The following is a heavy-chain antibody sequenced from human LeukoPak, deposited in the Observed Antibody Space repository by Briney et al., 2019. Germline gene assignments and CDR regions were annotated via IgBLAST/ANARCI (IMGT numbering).Heavy chain of an antibody. CDR2: INPSGGST. D-gene: IGHD3/OR15-3a*01. CDR1: GYTFTSYY. Sequence: ASVKVSCKASGYTFTSYYMHWVRQAPGQGLEWTGIINPSGGSTSYAQKFQGRVTMTRDMSTSTVHMELSSLRSEDTAVYYCAREGVTIFGLVRTQTTKSPHRFDPWGQGTLVTVSS. J-gene: IGHJ5*02. V-gene: IGHV1-46*01. CDR3: AREGVTIFGLVRTQTTKSPHRFDP.